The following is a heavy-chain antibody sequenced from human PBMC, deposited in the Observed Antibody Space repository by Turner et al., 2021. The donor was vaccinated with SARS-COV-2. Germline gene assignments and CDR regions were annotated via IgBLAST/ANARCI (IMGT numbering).Heavy chain of an antibody. J-gene: IGHJ3*02. D-gene: IGHD3-22*01. CDR2: IKQDGSEK. CDR3: ARDIVVFTHAFDI. CDR1: GFTFSIYW. Sequence: EVLLVESGGALVQPGGSLSLSCSASGFTFSIYWISWVRQGPGKGMEWVANIKQDGSEKYYVDSVKGRFTISRDNAKNSLYLQMNSLRAEDTAVYYCARDIVVFTHAFDIWGQGTMVTVSS. V-gene: IGHV3-7*01.